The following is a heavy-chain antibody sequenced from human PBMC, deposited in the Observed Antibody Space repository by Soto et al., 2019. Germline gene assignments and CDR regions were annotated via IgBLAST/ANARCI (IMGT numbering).Heavy chain of an antibody. Sequence: PGGSLRLSCAASGFTFSDYYMRWIRQTPEKGLEWVSYISSSGSSRYYADSVKGRFTISRDNAQNSVYLQMNSLRAEDAAVYYCAREGYYDSSGYFLFDPWGQGTLVTVSS. D-gene: IGHD3-22*01. CDR2: ISSSGSSR. CDR3: AREGYYDSSGYFLFDP. J-gene: IGHJ5*02. CDR1: GFTFSDYY. V-gene: IGHV3-11*01.